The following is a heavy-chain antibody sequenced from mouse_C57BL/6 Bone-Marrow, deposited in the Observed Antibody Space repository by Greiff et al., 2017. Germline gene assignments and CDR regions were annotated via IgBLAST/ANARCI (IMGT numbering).Heavy chain of an antibody. J-gene: IGHJ4*01. CDR3: TVLYYYAMDY. CDR1: GFNIKDDY. V-gene: IGHV14-4*01. Sequence: EVQVVESGAELVRPGASVKLSCTASGFNIKDDYMHWVKQRPEQGLEWIGWIDPENGDTEYASKFQGKATITADTSSNTAYLQLSSLTSEDTAVYYCTVLYYYAMDYWGQGTSVTVSS. CDR2: IDPENGDT.